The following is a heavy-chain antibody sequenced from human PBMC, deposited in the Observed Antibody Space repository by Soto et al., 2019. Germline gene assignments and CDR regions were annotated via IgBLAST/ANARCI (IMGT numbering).Heavy chain of an antibody. CDR3: ARALRGDY. D-gene: IGHD3-10*01. CDR2: IYYNGNT. J-gene: IGHJ4*02. CDR1: NGSFTNFY. V-gene: IGHV4-59*01. Sequence: PSETLSHTCTVSNGSFTNFYWSWIRQPPGKGLEWIGYIYYNGNTNYKTSLKSRVTMSVETSKNQFSLNLTSVTAADTAVYYCARALRGDYWGQGILVTVSS.